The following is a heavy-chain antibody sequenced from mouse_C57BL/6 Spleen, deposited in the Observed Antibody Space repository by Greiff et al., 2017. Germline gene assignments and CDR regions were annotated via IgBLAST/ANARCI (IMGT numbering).Heavy chain of an antibody. V-gene: IGHV1-19*01. CDR1: GYTFTDYY. D-gene: IGHD2-1*01. Sequence: EVQLQQSGPVLVKPGASVKMSCKASGYTFTDYYMNWVKQSHGKRLEWIGVINPYNGGTSYNKKFKGQATLTVDKSSSTAYMGLNSLTSEDSAVYDCARRGKGDYAMDDWGQGTSVTVSS. CDR2: INPYNGGT. CDR3: ARRGKGDYAMDD. J-gene: IGHJ4*01.